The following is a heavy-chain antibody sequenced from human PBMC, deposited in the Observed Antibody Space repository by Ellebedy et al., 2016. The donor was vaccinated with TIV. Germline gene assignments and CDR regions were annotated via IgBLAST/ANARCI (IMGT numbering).Heavy chain of an antibody. V-gene: IGHV4-34*01. J-gene: IGHJ2*01. CDR3: ARAPYGAYRYFDL. CDR2: INHSGST. D-gene: IGHD4-17*01. Sequence: MPSETLSLTCAVYGGSFSGYYWTWIRQPPGKGLEWIGEINHSGSTNYNPSLKSRVTISADTSKNQFSLKLSSVTAADTAGYYCARAPYGAYRYFDLWGRGTLVTVSS. CDR1: GGSFSGYY.